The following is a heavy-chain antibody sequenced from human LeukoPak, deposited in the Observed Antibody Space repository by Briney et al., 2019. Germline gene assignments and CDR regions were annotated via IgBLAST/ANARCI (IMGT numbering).Heavy chain of an antibody. V-gene: IGHV4-59*08. CDR3: ARLIAVAGTFYYFDY. CDR1: GGSISRYF. CDR2: ISSSGST. J-gene: IGHJ4*02. D-gene: IGHD6-19*01. Sequence: SETLSLTRTVSGGSISRYFWTWIRLPPTKGLEWIGYISSSGSTSYNPSLTSRVTISIDTSKNHFSLKLSSVTAADTAVYYCARLIAVAGTFYYFDYWGQGTLVTVSS.